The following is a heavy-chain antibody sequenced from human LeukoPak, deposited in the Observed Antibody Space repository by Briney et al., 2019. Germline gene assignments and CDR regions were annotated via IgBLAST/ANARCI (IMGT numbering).Heavy chain of an antibody. CDR3: AKDRGNHYYDSSGMYY. J-gene: IGHJ4*02. D-gene: IGHD3-22*01. CDR1: GFTFSTYA. Sequence: GGSLRLSCAASGFTFSTYAMTWVRQAPGKGLEWVSGISGSGGSTHYADSVKGRFTISRDNSKNTLFLQVDSLEVEDTAVYYCAKDRGNHYYDSSGMYYWGQGTLVTVSS. CDR2: ISGSGGST. V-gene: IGHV3-23*01.